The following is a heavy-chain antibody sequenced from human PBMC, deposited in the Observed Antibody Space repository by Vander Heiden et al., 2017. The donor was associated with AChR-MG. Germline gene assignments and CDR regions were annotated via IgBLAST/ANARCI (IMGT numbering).Heavy chain of an antibody. CDR3: GRLVAYDNSGYSLVGGRFFDY. D-gene: IGHD3-22*01. CDR2: LYYSGST. CDR1: GGSIRSSSYF. J-gene: IGHJ4*02. Sequence: QLQLQESGPGLVKPSETLSLTCTVSGGSIRSSSYFWGWIRQPPGKGLEWIGSLYYSGSTYYNPSLKSRVTISVDTSTNQFSLSLSSVTAADTAVYYCGRLVAYDNSGYSLVGGRFFDYWGQGILVTISS. V-gene: IGHV4-39*01.